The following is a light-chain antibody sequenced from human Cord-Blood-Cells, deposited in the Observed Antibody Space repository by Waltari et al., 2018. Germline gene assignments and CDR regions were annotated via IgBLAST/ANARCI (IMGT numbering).Light chain of an antibody. J-gene: IGLJ3*02. Sequence: QSALTQPASVSGSPGQSITISCTGTSSDVGGSNYVSWYQQHPGKAPKLRIYDVSNRPSGVSNRFSGSQSGNTASLDISGLQAEDEADYYCSSYTSSSTLVFGGGTKLTVL. CDR3: SSYTSSSTLV. V-gene: IGLV2-14*03. CDR1: SSDVGGSNY. CDR2: DVS.